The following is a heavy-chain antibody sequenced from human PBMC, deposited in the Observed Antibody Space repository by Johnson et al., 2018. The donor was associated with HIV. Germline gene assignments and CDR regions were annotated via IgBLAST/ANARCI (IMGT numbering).Heavy chain of an antibody. D-gene: IGHD4-17*01. V-gene: IGHV3-30*02. Sequence: VQLVESGGGVVQPGGSLRLSCAASGFTFSSYGMHWVRQAPGKGLEWVAFIRYDGSNKYYADSVKGRFTISRDNSKNTLYLQRNSLRAEDTAVYYCAKDAYDYGDYGAFDIWGQGTMVTVSS. CDR1: GFTFSSYG. CDR3: AKDAYDYGDYGAFDI. CDR2: IRYDGSNK. J-gene: IGHJ3*02.